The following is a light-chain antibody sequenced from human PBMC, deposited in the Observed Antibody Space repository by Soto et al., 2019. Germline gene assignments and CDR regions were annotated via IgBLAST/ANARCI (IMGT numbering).Light chain of an antibody. CDR2: KVS. Sequence: DVEMTQSPLSLPVTLGQPASISCRSSQSLVYSDGNTYLNWFHLRPGQSPRRLIHKVSNRDSGVPDRFSGSGSGTDFTLKISRVEAEDVGLYYCMQATHWPLTFGGGTKVEIK. CDR1: QSLVYSDGNTY. J-gene: IGKJ4*01. CDR3: MQATHWPLT. V-gene: IGKV2-30*01.